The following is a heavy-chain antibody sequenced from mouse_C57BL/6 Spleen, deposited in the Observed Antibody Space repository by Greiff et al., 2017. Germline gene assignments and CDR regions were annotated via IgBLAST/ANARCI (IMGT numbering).Heavy chain of an antibody. V-gene: IGHV1-76*01. Sequence: VMLVESGAELVGPGASVSLSCKASGYTFTDYYINWVKQRPGQGLEWIARIYPGSGNNYYNEKFKGTATLTAETSSSMAYMQLSSLTSEDSAVYFCARSTTVVGGDYWGQGTPLTVSS. D-gene: IGHD1-1*01. J-gene: IGHJ2*01. CDR2: IYPGSGNN. CDR3: ARSTTVVGGDY. CDR1: GYTFTDYY.